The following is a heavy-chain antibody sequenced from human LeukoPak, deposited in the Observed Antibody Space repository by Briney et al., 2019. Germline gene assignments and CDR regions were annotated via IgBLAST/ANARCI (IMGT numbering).Heavy chain of an antibody. Sequence: SGTLSLTCAVSGGSISSSNWWSWVRQPPGKGLEWIGEIYHSGSTNYNPSLKSRVTISVDKSKNQFSLKLSSVTAADTAVYYCARAPWQQPVRAPFDYWGQGTLVTVPS. J-gene: IGHJ4*02. CDR2: IYHSGST. D-gene: IGHD6-13*01. CDR1: GGSISSSNW. CDR3: ARAPWQQPVRAPFDY. V-gene: IGHV4-4*02.